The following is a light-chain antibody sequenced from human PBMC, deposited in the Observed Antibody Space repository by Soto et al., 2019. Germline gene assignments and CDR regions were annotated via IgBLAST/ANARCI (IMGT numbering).Light chain of an antibody. CDR3: QQYDSIPYT. V-gene: IGKV1-5*03. CDR2: KAS. CDR1: QTINSR. Sequence: DIQMTQSPSTLSASVGDRVTITCRASQTINSRLAWYQQRPGKAPRLLTYKASTFESGVPSRFSGSGSGTEFTLTISPLQPDDFATSSCQQYDSIPYTFGQGTQLDI. J-gene: IGKJ2*01.